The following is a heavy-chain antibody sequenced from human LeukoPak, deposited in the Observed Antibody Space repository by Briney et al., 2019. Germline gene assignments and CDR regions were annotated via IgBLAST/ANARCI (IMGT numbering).Heavy chain of an antibody. V-gene: IGHV4-34*01. CDR2: INHSGSS. D-gene: IGHD5-18*01. J-gene: IGHJ5*02. Sequence: PSETLSLTYAVYGGSFSAYYWTWIRQPPGKGLEWIGEINHSGSSNYNSSLRSRVTISVDTSYKQFALRLSSVTAADTAVYYCAPRGDIEHSYVYGKWFDPWGQGTRVTVSS. CDR1: GGSFSAYY. CDR3: APRGDIEHSYVYGKWFDP.